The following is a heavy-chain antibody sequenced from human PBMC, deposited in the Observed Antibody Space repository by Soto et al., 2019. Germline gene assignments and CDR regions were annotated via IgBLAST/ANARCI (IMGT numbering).Heavy chain of an antibody. J-gene: IGHJ4*02. CDR1: GFSFSSLA. Sequence: SLILSCAASGFSFSSLAMSWVRQAPGKGLEWVSSISGRGVDTLYADSVKGRFTISRDNSRNTLYLQVNSLRAEDTAVYYCAKDQTDVTLFDYWGQGTLVTVYS. CDR2: ISGRGVDT. V-gene: IGHV3-23*01. CDR3: AKDQTDVTLFDY. D-gene: IGHD2-21*02.